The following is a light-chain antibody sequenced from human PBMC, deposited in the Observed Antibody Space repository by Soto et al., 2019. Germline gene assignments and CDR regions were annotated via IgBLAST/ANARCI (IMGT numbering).Light chain of an antibody. CDR3: KKRSNWPPT. Sequence: VMAQSPATLSLSPVARATLSCRASQSVSSYLAWYQQKPGQAPRLLIYDASNRATGIPARFSGSGSGTDFTLTISSLEPEEFAVYYCKKRSNWPPTVGKGKRLAIK. J-gene: IGKJ5*01. CDR1: QSVSSY. V-gene: IGKV3-11*01. CDR2: DAS.